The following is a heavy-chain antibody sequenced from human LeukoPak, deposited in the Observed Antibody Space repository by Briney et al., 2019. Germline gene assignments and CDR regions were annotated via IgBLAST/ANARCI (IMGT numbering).Heavy chain of an antibody. CDR1: GFTFSDYE. V-gene: IGHV3-21*01. Sequence: GGSLRLSCAASGFTFSDYEMIWVRQAPGKGLEWVSSISSSSSYIYYADSVKGRFTISRDNAKNSLYLQMNSLRAEDTAVYYCARDSREYIAAAGTYNYWGQGTLVTVSS. D-gene: IGHD6-13*01. CDR3: ARDSREYIAAAGTYNY. CDR2: ISSSSSYI. J-gene: IGHJ4*02.